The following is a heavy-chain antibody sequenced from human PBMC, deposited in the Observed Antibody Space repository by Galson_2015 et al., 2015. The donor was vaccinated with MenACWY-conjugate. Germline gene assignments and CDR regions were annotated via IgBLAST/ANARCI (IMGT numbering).Heavy chain of an antibody. CDR1: GITLSGYW. Sequence: SLRLSCAASGITLSGYWIHWVRQAPGKGLVWVSRITTDVTNTAYADSVKGRFTLSRDNAKNTVYLQMNSLRAEDTAVYYCAGDYGSGTPLDYWGQGTLVTVSS. CDR2: ITTDVTNT. CDR3: AGDYGSGTPLDY. J-gene: IGHJ4*02. D-gene: IGHD3-10*01. V-gene: IGHV3-74*01.